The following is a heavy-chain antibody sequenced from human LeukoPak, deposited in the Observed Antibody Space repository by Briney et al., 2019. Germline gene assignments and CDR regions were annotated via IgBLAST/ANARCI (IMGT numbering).Heavy chain of an antibody. Sequence: GESLKISCKDSGYSFPNYWIGWVRQMPGKGLEWMGIIYLGDSDTRYSPSFQGQVTISADKSISTAYLQWSSLKASDTAMYYCARRRDGYNYFDYWGQGTLVTVSS. J-gene: IGHJ4*02. CDR3: ARRRDGYNYFDY. V-gene: IGHV5-51*01. D-gene: IGHD5-24*01. CDR2: IYLGDSDT. CDR1: GYSFPNYW.